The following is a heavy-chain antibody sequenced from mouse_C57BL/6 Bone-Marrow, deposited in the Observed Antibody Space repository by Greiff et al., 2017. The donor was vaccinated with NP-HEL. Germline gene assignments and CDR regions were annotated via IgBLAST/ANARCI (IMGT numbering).Heavy chain of an antibody. D-gene: IGHD1-1*01. CDR2: IYPRSGNT. J-gene: IGHJ2*01. V-gene: IGHV1-81*01. CDR1: GYTFTSYG. CDR3: AISGSSPYYFDY. Sequence: QVQLQQSGAELARPGASVKLSCKASGYTFTSYGISWVKQRTGQGLEWIGEIYPRSGNTYYNEKLKGKATLTADKSSSTAYMELRSLTSEDSAVYFCAISGSSPYYFDYWGQGTTLTVSS.